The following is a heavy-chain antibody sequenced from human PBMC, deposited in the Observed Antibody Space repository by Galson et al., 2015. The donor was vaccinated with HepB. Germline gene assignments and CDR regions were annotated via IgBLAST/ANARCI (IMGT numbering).Heavy chain of an antibody. CDR2: IYYSGST. V-gene: IGHV4-39*01. J-gene: IGHJ4*02. Sequence: SETLSLTCTVSGGSISSSSYYWGWIRQPPGKGLEWIGSIYYSGSTYYNPSLKSRVTISVDTSKNQFSLKLSSVTAADTAVYYCARPDPMVASFDYWGQGTLVTVSS. CDR1: GGSISSSSYY. CDR3: ARPDPMVASFDY. D-gene: IGHD5-12*01.